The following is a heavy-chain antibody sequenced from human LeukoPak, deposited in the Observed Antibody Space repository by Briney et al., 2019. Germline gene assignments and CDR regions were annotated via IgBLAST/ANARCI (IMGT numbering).Heavy chain of an antibody. J-gene: IGHJ5*02. D-gene: IGHD2-2*01. CDR3: ARDLSTPPYNWFAP. CDR1: GASISGYY. V-gene: IGHV4-4*07. CDR2: ISTSGSP. Sequence: SETLSLTCTVSGASISGYYWSWIRQPAGKGLEWIGLISTSGSPNYNPSVKSRITMSVDTSKNQFSLRLTSVTAADTAVYFCARDLSTPPYNWFAPWGQGTLVTVSS.